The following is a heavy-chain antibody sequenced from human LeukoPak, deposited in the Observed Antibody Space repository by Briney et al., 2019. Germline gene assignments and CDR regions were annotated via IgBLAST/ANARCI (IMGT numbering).Heavy chain of an antibody. J-gene: IGHJ4*02. D-gene: IGHD3-10*01. CDR1: GYTFTSYG. V-gene: IGHV1-24*01. CDR3: ATDSGKITMVRGVIIREYYFDY. CDR2: FDPEDGET. Sequence: ASVTVSCKASGYTFTSYGISWVRQAPGQGLEWMGGFDPEDGETIYAQKFQGRVTMTEDTSTDTAYMELSSLRSEDTAVYYCATDSGKITMVRGVIIREYYFDYWGQGTLVTVSS.